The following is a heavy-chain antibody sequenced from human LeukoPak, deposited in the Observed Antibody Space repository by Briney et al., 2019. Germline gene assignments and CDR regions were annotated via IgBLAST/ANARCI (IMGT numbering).Heavy chain of an antibody. D-gene: IGHD2-2*01. CDR3: GQGDIVVVPAANKAEYFQH. CDR2: ISYDGSNK. V-gene: IGHV3-30-3*01. CDR1: GFIFSNYA. J-gene: IGHJ1*01. Sequence: PGGSLRLSCAASGFIFSNYAMHWVRQAPGKGLEWVAVISYDGSNKYYADSVKGRFTISRDNSKNTLYLQMNSLRTEDTAVYYCGQGDIVVVPAANKAEYFQHWGQGTLVTVSS.